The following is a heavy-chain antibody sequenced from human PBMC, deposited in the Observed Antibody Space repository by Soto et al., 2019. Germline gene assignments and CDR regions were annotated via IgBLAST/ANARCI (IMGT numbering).Heavy chain of an antibody. CDR2: LYYTGRT. CDR3: ARLRAAYTGWLDP. Sequence: PSETLSLTCTVSGGSISSGTYYWGWIRQPPGKGLEWIGSLYYTGRTYYSPSLKSRVTISVDTSKNHFSLKLSSVTAADTAVYSCARLRAAYTGWLDPWGQGTQVTVSS. J-gene: IGHJ5*02. V-gene: IGHV4-39*02. CDR1: GGSISSGTYY. D-gene: IGHD6-25*01.